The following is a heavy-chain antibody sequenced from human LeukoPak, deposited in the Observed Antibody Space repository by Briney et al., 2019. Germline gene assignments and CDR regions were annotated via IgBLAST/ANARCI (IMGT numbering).Heavy chain of an antibody. D-gene: IGHD5-12*01. CDR2: INPNSGGT. Sequence: ASVKVSCKASGYTFTGYYMHWVRQAPGQGLEWMGWINPNSGGTNYAQEFQGRVTMTRDTSISTAYMELSRLRSDDTAVYYCARAGGYDYADYWGQGTLVTVSS. CDR3: ARAGGYDYADY. V-gene: IGHV1-2*02. CDR1: GYTFTGYY. J-gene: IGHJ4*02.